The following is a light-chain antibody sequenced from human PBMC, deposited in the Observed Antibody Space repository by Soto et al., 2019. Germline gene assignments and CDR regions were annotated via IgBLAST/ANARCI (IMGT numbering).Light chain of an antibody. J-gene: IGKJ2*01. Sequence: IQMTQSPSSLSASLGDSVTITFRASQTISTYLNWYQQKPGKAPRLLIYDASSLLSGVPSRFSGSGSGTDFTLTIASLQPEDFSTYYCQQSDSTPYTFGQGTKVDIK. CDR2: DAS. CDR3: QQSDSTPYT. V-gene: IGKV1-39*01. CDR1: QTISTY.